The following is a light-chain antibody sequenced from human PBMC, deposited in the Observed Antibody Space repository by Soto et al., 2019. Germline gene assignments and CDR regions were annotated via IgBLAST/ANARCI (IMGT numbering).Light chain of an antibody. CDR2: EVS. V-gene: IGLV2-14*01. J-gene: IGLJ1*01. CDR3: SSYTGDNRDDV. Sequence: QSALAQPASVSGPPGQSITISCTGTSSDVGAYTSVSWYQQHPGKAPKLIIYEVSNRPPGISTRFSGSKSASTASLTISGLKAEDEAHYYCSSYTGDNRDDVFATATKVAVL. CDR1: SSDVGAYTS.